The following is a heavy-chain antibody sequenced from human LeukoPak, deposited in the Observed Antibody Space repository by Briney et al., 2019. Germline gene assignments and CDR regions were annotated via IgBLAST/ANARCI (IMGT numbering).Heavy chain of an antibody. CDR1: GIIFSNAW. Sequence: GGSLRLSCAASGIIFSNAWMSWVRQTPGKGLEWVGRIKSKTDGGTADCAAPVKGRFTISRDDSKNTVYLQMNSLKTEDTAVYYCTTDYGVVAAASDYWGQGTLVTVSS. V-gene: IGHV3-15*01. D-gene: IGHD2-2*01. CDR3: TTDYGVVAAASDY. CDR2: IKSKTDGGTA. J-gene: IGHJ4*02.